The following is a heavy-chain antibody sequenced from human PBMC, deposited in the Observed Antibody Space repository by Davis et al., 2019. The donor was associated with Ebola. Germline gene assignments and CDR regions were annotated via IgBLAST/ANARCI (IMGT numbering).Heavy chain of an antibody. J-gene: IGHJ4*02. CDR2: ISSSGSTI. V-gene: IGHV3-48*03. CDR1: GFTFSSYE. CDR3: ARPSSSSQGGWVY. Sequence: PGGSLRLSCAASGFTFSSYEMNWVRQAPGKGLEWVSYISSSGSTIYYADSVKGRFTISRDNAKNSLYLQMNSLRAEDTAVYYCARPSSSSQGGWVYWGQGTLVTVSS. D-gene: IGHD6-6*01.